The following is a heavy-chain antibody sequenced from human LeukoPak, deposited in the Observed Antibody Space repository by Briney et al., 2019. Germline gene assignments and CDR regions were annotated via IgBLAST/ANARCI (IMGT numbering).Heavy chain of an antibody. CDR1: GFTFNHYG. CDR2: ISYDGSKK. V-gene: IGHV3-30*18. CDR3: AKPLYGSGSFYHLDV. D-gene: IGHD3-10*01. Sequence: GGSLRLSCASSGFTFNHYGLHWGRQAPGMGLEWVALISYDGSKKYYADSVKGRFTISRDNSKNTLYLQMNSLRAEDTAVYYCAKPLYGSGSFYHLDVWGQGTTVTVSS. J-gene: IGHJ6*02.